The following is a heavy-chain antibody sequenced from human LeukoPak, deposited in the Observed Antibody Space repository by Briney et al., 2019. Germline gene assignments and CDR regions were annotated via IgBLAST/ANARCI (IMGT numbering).Heavy chain of an antibody. CDR2: IYDTGST. CDR3: ARDDPSSSYRYGSGDWYLNL. J-gene: IGHJ2*01. D-gene: IGHD3-10*01. V-gene: IGHV4-59*01. CDR1: GFTFSSYA. Sequence: GSLRLSCAASGFTFSSYAMSWVRQAPGKGLEWIGYIYDTGSTKYNPSLKSRVTMSIDTYKNQFSMKLRSVTAADTAVYYCARDDPSSSYRYGSGDWYLNLWGRGTLVIVSS.